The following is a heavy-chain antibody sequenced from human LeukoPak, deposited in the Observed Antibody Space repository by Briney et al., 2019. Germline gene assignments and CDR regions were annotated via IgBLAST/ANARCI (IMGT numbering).Heavy chain of an antibody. CDR3: ARYYYDSSGYYYFDY. D-gene: IGHD3-22*01. CDR1: GDSIASGGYY. Sequence: SETLSLTCTVSGDSIASGGYYWSWIRQRPGKGLEWIGYIYKTGSTYYSPSLKSRVTMSVDTSKNQFSLKLSSVTAADTAVYYCARYYYDSSGYYYFDYWGQGTLVTVSS. V-gene: IGHV4-31*03. J-gene: IGHJ4*02. CDR2: IYKTGST.